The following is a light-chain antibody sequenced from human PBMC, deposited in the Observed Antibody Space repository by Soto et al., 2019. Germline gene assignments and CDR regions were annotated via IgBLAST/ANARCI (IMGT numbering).Light chain of an antibody. CDR1: SRDVGAYDY. CDR2: YVD. J-gene: IGLJ1*01. CDR3: CSYADGRNYF. Sequence: QSALTQPASVSGSPGQSITISCTGTSRDVGAYDYVSWYLQYPDKAPQLLIYYVDHRPSGVSSRFSGSKSGNTASLTISGIQAEDEGDYYCCSYADGRNYFFGTGTKLTVL. V-gene: IGLV2-14*03.